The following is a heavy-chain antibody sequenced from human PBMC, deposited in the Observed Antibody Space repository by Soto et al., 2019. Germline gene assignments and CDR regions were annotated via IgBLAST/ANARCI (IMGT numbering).Heavy chain of an antibody. Sequence: VHLLESGGGLVQPGGSLTLSCTASGFNTRFYSMSWVRQTPGKGLEWVAALSRSGGATYYADSVRGRFTISRDASKDTLFLQMSNLRAEDTALYYCSKGEMSTIRNSFDPWGQGTLVTVSS. D-gene: IGHD1-7*01. V-gene: IGHV3-23*01. CDR3: SKGEMSTIRNSFDP. J-gene: IGHJ5*02. CDR1: GFNTRFYS. CDR2: LSRSGGAT.